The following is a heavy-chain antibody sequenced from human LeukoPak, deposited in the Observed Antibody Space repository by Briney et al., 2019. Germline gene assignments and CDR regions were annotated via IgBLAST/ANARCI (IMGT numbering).Heavy chain of an antibody. CDR3: ARDNGNGYCSSTSCLRRHYYYYYMDV. V-gene: IGHV3-7*01. J-gene: IGHJ6*03. D-gene: IGHD2-2*03. Sequence: PGGSLRLSCAASGFTFSSYWMSWVRQAPGKGLEWVANIKQDGSEKYYVDSVKGRFTISRDNAKNSLYLQMNSLRAEDTAVYYCARDNGNGYCSSTSCLRRHYYYYYMDVWGKRTTVTVSS. CDR2: IKQDGSEK. CDR1: GFTFSSYW.